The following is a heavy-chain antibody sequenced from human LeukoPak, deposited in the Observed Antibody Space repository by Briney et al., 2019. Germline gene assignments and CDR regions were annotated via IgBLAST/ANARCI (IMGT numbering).Heavy chain of an antibody. CDR1: GDSFSSNSAA. V-gene: IGHV6-1*01. D-gene: IGHD6-13*01. J-gene: IGHJ4*02. CDR3: ARVIAAACDY. CDR2: TYYRSKWYN. Sequence: SQTLSLTCAISGDSFSSNSAAWNWIRQSPARDPEWLGRTYYRSKWYNDYAVSVKSRITINPDTSKNQFSLQLNSVTPEDTAVYYCARVIAAACDYWGQGTLVTVSS.